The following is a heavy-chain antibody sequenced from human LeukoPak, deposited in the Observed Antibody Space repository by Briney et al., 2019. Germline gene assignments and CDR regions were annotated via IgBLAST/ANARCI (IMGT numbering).Heavy chain of an antibody. CDR3: ARTCGGDCYYGCDAFDI. CDR1: GFTFSSYE. Sequence: GGSLRLSCAASGFTFSSYEMNWVRQAPGKGLEWVSYISSSGSTIYYADSVKGRFTISRDNAKNSLYLQMNSLRAEDTAVYYCARTCGGDCYYGCDAFDIWGQGTMVTVSS. J-gene: IGHJ3*02. CDR2: ISSSGSTI. D-gene: IGHD2-21*02. V-gene: IGHV3-48*03.